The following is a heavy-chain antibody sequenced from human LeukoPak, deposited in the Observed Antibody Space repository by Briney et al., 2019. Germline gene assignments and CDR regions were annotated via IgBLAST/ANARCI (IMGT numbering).Heavy chain of an antibody. J-gene: IGHJ4*02. V-gene: IGHV3-21*01. CDR2: ISSSSSYI. D-gene: IGHD3-16*01. CDR3: ARDLAQGKGELKAY. Sequence: GGSLRLSCAASGFTFSSYSMNWVRQAPGKGLEWVSSISSSSSYIYYADSVKGRFTISRDNAKNSLYLQMNSLRAEDTAVYYCARDLAQGKGELKAYWGQGTLVTVSS. CDR1: GFTFSSYS.